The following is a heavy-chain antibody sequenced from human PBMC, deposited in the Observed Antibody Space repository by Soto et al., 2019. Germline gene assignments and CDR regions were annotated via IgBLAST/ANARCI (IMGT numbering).Heavy chain of an antibody. V-gene: IGHV4-39*01. CDR1: GGSISSSSYY. CDR3: ACGRYYYDSSGYDYYYYGMDV. Sequence: SETLSLTCTVSGGSISSSSYYWGWIRQPPGKGLEWIGSIYYSGSTYYNPSLKSRVTISVDTSKNQFSLKLSSVTAADTAVYYCACGRYYYDSSGYDYYYYGMDVWGQGTTVTVSS. CDR2: IYYSGST. J-gene: IGHJ6*02. D-gene: IGHD3-22*01.